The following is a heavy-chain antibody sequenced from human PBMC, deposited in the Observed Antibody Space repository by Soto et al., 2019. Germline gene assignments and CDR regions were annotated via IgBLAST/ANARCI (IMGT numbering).Heavy chain of an antibody. CDR2: IYSSGIT. D-gene: IGHD2-8*01. Sequence: QVQLQESGPGLVQPSQTLSLTCTVSGGSISSGGYYWSWIRQHPGKGLEWIGYIYSSGITYYDPSLKSRVTMSVDMSKNQCSLRLSSVTAADTAVYYCATKPNGLYYFDYWGQGALVTVSS. CDR1: GGSISSGGYY. J-gene: IGHJ4*02. V-gene: IGHV4-31*03. CDR3: ATKPNGLYYFDY.